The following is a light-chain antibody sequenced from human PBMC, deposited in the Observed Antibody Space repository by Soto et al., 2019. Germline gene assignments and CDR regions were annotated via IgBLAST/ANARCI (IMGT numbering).Light chain of an antibody. CDR1: QSVLYSSSNKDF. CDR3: QQYYSTPRLT. Sequence: DIVMTQSPDSLAVSLGERGTINCKSSQSVLYSSSNKDFLAWYQQKPGQPPKLLIYWASTRESGVPDRFSGSGSGTDFTLTISSLQAEDVAVYYCQQYYSTPRLTFGGGTKVDIK. V-gene: IGKV4-1*01. CDR2: WAS. J-gene: IGKJ4*01.